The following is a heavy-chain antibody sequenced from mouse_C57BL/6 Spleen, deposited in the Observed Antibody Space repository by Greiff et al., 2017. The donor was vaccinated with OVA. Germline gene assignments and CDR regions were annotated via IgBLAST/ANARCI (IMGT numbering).Heavy chain of an antibody. J-gene: IGHJ4*01. D-gene: IGHD2-4*01. CDR1: GYSFTGYF. CDR3: ARSGDYDEAYYAMDY. V-gene: IGHV1-20*01. Sequence: EVKLQESGPELVKPGDSVKISCKASGYSFTGYFMNWVMQSHGKSLEWIGRINPYNGDTFYNQKFKGKATLTVDKSSSTAHMELRSLTSEDSAVYYCARSGDYDEAYYAMDYWGQGTSVTVSS. CDR2: INPYNGDT.